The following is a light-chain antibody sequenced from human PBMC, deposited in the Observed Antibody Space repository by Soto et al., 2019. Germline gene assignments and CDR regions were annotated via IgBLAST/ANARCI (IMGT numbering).Light chain of an antibody. Sequence: QSALTQPPSVSGAPGQRVTISCTGSSSDIGAGYDVHWYQQLPGTAPKLLIYGNSNRPSGVPDRFSGSKSDTSASLAITGLQAEDEADYYCQSYDSSLSGYVFGTGTKVTVL. CDR1: SSDIGAGYD. CDR3: QSYDSSLSGYV. CDR2: GNS. V-gene: IGLV1-40*01. J-gene: IGLJ1*01.